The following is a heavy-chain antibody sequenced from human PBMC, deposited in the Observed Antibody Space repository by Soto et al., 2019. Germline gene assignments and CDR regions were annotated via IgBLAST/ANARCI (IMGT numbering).Heavy chain of an antibody. D-gene: IGHD1-1*01. CDR1: GYTFTSYG. CDR2: ISAHNGNT. V-gene: IGHV1-18*01. J-gene: IGHJ4*02. CDR3: ARGRYGDY. Sequence: QVHLVQSGAEVKKPGASVKVSCKGSGYTFTSYGITWVRQAPGQGLEWMGWISAHNGNTDYAQKLQGGVTVTRDTSTSTAYMELRSLRSDATAVYYCARGRYGDYWGQGALVTVSS.